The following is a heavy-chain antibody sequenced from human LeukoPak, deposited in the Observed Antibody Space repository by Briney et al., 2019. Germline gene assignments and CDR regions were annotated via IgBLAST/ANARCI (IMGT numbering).Heavy chain of an antibody. J-gene: IGHJ4*02. Sequence: PGGSLRLSCAASGFTFSSYFMNWVRRAPGKGLEWVSAISSTSSYIYYADSVKGRFTISRDNAKNSLYLQMNSLRAEDTAAYYCARGLCGGDCYSDWGQGTLVTVSS. V-gene: IGHV3-21*01. CDR3: ARGLCGGDCYSD. CDR2: ISSTSSYI. CDR1: GFTFSSYF. D-gene: IGHD2-21*02.